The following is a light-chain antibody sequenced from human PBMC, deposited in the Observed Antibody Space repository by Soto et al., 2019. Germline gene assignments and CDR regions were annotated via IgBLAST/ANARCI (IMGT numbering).Light chain of an antibody. CDR3: QQRSNWPALT. Sequence: EVVLTQFPANLSLSPGESATLSCRASQSVSYYLAWYQQKPGQAPRLLIYDVSNRATGIPARFSGSGSGPDFTLTISSLEPEDFAVYYCQQRSNWPALTFGGGTKVEI. J-gene: IGKJ4*01. CDR2: DVS. CDR1: QSVSYY. V-gene: IGKV3-11*01.